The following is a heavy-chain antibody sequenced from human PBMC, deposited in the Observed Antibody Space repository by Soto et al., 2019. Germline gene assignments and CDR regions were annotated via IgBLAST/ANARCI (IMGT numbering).Heavy chain of an antibody. J-gene: IGHJ4*02. CDR2: IYYGGST. V-gene: IGHV4-59*08. D-gene: IGHD7-27*01. CDR1: GESISTYY. CDR3: ARPGRDWGSLDY. Sequence: QVQLQESGPGLVKPSETLSLTCTVSGESISTYYWTWIRQSPGKGLEWIAFIYYGGSTNYNPSLKSRVTISVDTSKNQFSLKLNSVTAADTAVYYCARPGRDWGSLDYWGQGTLVTVSS.